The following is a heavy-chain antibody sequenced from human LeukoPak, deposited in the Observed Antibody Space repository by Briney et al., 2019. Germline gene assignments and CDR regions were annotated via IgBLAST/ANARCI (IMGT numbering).Heavy chain of an antibody. V-gene: IGHV3-21*06. CDR2: ICSGSTYM. CDR1: GFTFSSFS. D-gene: IGHD6-6*01. J-gene: IGHJ3*02. Sequence: GGSLRLFCAASGFTFSSFSMDWVRKAPGEGLGWVSSICSGSTYMYYADSVKGRFTISRDNAQNSVFLQMNSLRAEDTAVYYCGRVGGRSKAAKGDAFDIWGQGTMVVVSS. CDR3: GRVGGRSKAAKGDAFDI.